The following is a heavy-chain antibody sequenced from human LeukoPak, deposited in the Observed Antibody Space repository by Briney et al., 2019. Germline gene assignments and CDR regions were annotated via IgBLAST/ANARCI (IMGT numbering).Heavy chain of an antibody. Sequence: PSETLSLTCAVYGGSFSGYYWSWIRQPPGKGPEWIGEINHSGSTNYNPSLKSRVTISVDTSKNQFSLKLSSVTAADTAVYYCATSPLWFRDHGEFDYWGQGTLVTVSS. CDR1: GGSFSGYY. CDR3: ATSPLWFRDHGEFDY. J-gene: IGHJ4*02. D-gene: IGHD3-10*01. CDR2: INHSGST. V-gene: IGHV4-34*01.